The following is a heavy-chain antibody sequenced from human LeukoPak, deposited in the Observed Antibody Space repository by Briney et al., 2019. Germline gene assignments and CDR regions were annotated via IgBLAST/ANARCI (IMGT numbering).Heavy chain of an antibody. CDR3: TRDSGTYNWFDP. CDR2: IDKKDKGYATAT. V-gene: IGHV3-73*01. Sequence: GGSLRLSCAASGFTFSGSAIHWVRQSSGKGLEWVGQIDKKDKGYATATAYAASVKGRFTISRNDSINTAYLQMKSLKTEDTALYYCTRDSGTYNWFDPWGQGTLVTVSS. J-gene: IGHJ5*02. CDR1: GFTFSGSA. D-gene: IGHD1-26*01.